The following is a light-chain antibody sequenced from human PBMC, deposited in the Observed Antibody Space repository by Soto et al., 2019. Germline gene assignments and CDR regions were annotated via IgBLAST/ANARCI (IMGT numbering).Light chain of an antibody. CDR1: QSVSSSY. J-gene: IGKJ5*01. CDR2: GAS. V-gene: IGKV3-20*01. Sequence: EIVLTQSPGTLSLSPGERATLSCRASQSVSSSYLAWYQQKPGQAPRLLIYGASGRATGIPDRFSGSGSGTDFTLTISRLEPEDFAVSYFQQYGSSPPVTFGQGTRLEIK. CDR3: QQYGSSPPVT.